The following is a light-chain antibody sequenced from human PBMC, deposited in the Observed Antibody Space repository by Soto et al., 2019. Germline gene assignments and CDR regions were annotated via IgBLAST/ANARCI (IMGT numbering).Light chain of an antibody. CDR1: QSVSSN. J-gene: IGKJ4*01. Sequence: EIVITQSPATLSVSPGERATLSCRASQSVSSNLAWYQQKPGQAPRLLIYGASTRVAGFPARFSGSGSGTEFTLTISSLQSEDFAVYYCQQYNNWPPLTFGGGTKVEIK. V-gene: IGKV3-15*01. CDR3: QQYNNWPPLT. CDR2: GAS.